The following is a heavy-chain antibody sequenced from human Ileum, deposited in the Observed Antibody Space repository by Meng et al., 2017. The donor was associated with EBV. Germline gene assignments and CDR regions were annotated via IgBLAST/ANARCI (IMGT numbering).Heavy chain of an antibody. V-gene: IGHV4-39*07. CDR3: AREDNNYGNIPLLTY. CDR2: ISYSGRT. D-gene: IGHD3-9*01. Sequence: QLQLQESGPGPVKPSEXLSLTCXFSGGSISSNGDYLGWIRQPPGKGLEWIGSISYSGRTYYTPSLKSRVTMSVDTSKNQFSLNLNSVTAADTAVYYCAREDNNYGNIPLLTYWGQGALVTVSS. CDR1: GGSISSNGDY. J-gene: IGHJ4*02.